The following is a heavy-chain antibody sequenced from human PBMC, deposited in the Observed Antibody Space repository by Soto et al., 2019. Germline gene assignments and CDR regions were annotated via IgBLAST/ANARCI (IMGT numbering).Heavy chain of an antibody. CDR3: ARGYYDSRGYYPIGGFDY. Sequence: SLTVYWKGYGDGLSRSPIGWVRQAPVKGLKWMGGIIPIFGTANYAQKCQGRVTITADESTSTAYMELSSLRSEDTAVYYCARGYYDSRGYYPIGGFDYWGQGTLVTLSS. CDR2: IIPIFGTA. V-gene: IGHV1-69*01. D-gene: IGHD3-22*01. CDR1: GDGLSRSP. J-gene: IGHJ4*02.